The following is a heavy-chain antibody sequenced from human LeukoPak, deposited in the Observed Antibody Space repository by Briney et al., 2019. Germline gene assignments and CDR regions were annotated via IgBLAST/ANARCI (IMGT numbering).Heavy chain of an antibody. CDR2: TNSDGSST. Sequence: GGSLRLSCAVSGFTFSGHWMFWVRQAPGKGLVWVSSTNSDGSSTGYTDSVKGRFTVSRDNAKNSLYLQMNSLRAEDTAVYYCARDEVGYCSGGSCPRGYYYYYMDVWGKGTTVTVSS. CDR1: GFTFSGHW. V-gene: IGHV3-74*01. CDR3: ARDEVGYCSGGSCPRGYYYYYMDV. J-gene: IGHJ6*03. D-gene: IGHD2-15*01.